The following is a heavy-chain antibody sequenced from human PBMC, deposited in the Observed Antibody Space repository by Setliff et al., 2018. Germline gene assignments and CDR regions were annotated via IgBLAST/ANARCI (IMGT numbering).Heavy chain of an antibody. CDR3: ARAPGYASGTWSLES. CDR1: GVSIRDNYYY. CDR2: VSYSGSP. V-gene: IGHV4-39*07. D-gene: IGHD3-16*01. Sequence: PSETLSLTCTVSGVSIRDNYYYWTWIRQTPGKGLEWIGTVSYSGSPHPNPSLKSRVTVSVDMSKNLLSLTLTSVTVADTAVYYCARAPGYASGTWSLESWGQGKLVTVSS. J-gene: IGHJ4*02.